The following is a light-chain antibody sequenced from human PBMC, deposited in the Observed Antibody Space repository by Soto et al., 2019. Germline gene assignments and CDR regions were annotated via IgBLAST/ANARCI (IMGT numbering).Light chain of an antibody. V-gene: IGKV3-11*01. CDR2: DAY. CDR3: QQRSKWPFT. CDR1: QSVSRY. Sequence: EIVLTQSPATLSLSPGERATLSCRASQSVSRYLAWYQKKPGQAPRLLTYDAYNRATGVPASFSGSGSGTDFTLTISSLEPEDFAVYYCQQRSKWPFTLGPGTKVDI. J-gene: IGKJ3*01.